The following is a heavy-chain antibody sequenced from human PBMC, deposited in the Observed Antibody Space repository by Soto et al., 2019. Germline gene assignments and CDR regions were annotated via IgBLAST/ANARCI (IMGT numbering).Heavy chain of an antibody. D-gene: IGHD3-9*01. Sequence: EVQLVESGGDLVQSGGSLGLSYAASGFSFRSYWMHWVRQAPGKGLVWVARISSDGSTTTYADSASGRFIISRDNDANILYLQMSSLRAEDTAVYYCAREYYGVLTGYYNDFWGQGTLVTVSS. CDR2: ISSDGSTT. J-gene: IGHJ4*02. CDR1: GFSFRSYW. V-gene: IGHV3-74*01. CDR3: AREYYGVLTGYYNDF.